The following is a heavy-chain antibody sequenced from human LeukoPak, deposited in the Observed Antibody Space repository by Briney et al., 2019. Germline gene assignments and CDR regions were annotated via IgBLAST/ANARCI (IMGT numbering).Heavy chain of an antibody. D-gene: IGHD5-12*01. CDR2: ISYDGSNK. Sequence: GGSLRLSCAASGFTFGSYAMHWVRQAPGKGLEWVAVISYDGSNKYYADSVKGRFTISRDNSKNTLYLQMNSLRAEDTAVYYCASLGYSGYETLPLGQQLLNPHYYYYGMDVWGQGTTVTVSS. J-gene: IGHJ6*02. V-gene: IGHV3-30*04. CDR3: ASLGYSGYETLPLGQQLLNPHYYYYGMDV. CDR1: GFTFGSYA.